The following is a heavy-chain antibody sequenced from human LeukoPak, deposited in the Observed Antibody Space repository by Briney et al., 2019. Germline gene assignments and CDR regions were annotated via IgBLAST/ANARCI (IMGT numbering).Heavy chain of an antibody. J-gene: IGHJ6*02. V-gene: IGHV3-15*01. CDR3: TTVVVPAASRYYYYYYGMDV. Sequence: GGSLSLSCAASGFTFSNAWMSWVRQAPGKGLEWVGRIKSKTDGGTTDYAAPVKGRFTISRDDSKNTLYPQMNSLKTEDTAVYYCTTVVVPAASRYYYYYYGMDVWGQGTTVTVSS. D-gene: IGHD2-2*01. CDR1: GFTFSNAW. CDR2: IKSKTDGGTT.